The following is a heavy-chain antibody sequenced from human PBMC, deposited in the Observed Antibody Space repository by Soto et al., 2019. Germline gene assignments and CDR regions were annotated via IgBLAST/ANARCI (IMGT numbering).Heavy chain of an antibody. CDR1: GGCFSGYY. Sequence: QVQLQQWGAGLLKPSETLSLTCAVYGGCFSGYYWSWIRQPPGKGLEWIGEINHSGSTNYNPSLKSRVTISVDTSKNQFSLKLSSVTAADTAVYYCARHVRGISYYYYYGMDVWGQGTTVTVSS. D-gene: IGHD3-10*01. CDR2: INHSGST. V-gene: IGHV4-34*01. CDR3: ARHVRGISYYYYYGMDV. J-gene: IGHJ6*02.